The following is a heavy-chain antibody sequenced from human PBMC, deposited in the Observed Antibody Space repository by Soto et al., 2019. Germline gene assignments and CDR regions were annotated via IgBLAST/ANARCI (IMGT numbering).Heavy chain of an antibody. CDR1: GFSFSSYS. D-gene: IGHD6-19*01. J-gene: IGHJ4*02. CDR3: TRSQWPPNDY. CDR2: ITTSSTYI. Sequence: EVQLVESGGGLVKPGGSLRLSCAASGFSFSSYSMIWVRQAPGKGLEWVSTITTSSTYIYYADSVKGRFTISRDNAKNSLYLQMNSLRAEDTALYYCTRSQWPPNDYWGQGTLVTVSS. V-gene: IGHV3-21*01.